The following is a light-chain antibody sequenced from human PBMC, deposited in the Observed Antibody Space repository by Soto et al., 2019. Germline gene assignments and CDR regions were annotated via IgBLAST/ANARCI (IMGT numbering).Light chain of an antibody. CDR2: EVT. CDR1: SSDVGGYHY. CDR3: SSYTRSNTVV. J-gene: IGLJ2*01. Sequence: QSALTQPASVSGSPGQSITISCTGTSSDVGGYHYVSWYQQHPGRAPKLMIYEVTNRPSGVSNRFSGSKSGNTASLTISGLQADDEADYYCSSYTRSNTVVFGGGTQLTVL. V-gene: IGLV2-14*01.